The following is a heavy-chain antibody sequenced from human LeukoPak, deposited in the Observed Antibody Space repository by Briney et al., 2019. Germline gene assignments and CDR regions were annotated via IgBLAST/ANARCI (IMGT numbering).Heavy chain of an antibody. CDR3: ARDRGGGPKGSASDY. CDR1: GGSISSYY. CDR2: IYTSGST. V-gene: IGHV4-4*07. D-gene: IGHD6-25*01. J-gene: IGHJ4*02. Sequence: SETLSLTCTVSGGSISSYYWSWIRQPAEKGLEWIGRIYTSGSTNYNPSLKSRVTMSVDTSKNQFSLKLSSVTAADTAVYYCARDRGGGPKGSASDYWGQGTLVTVSS.